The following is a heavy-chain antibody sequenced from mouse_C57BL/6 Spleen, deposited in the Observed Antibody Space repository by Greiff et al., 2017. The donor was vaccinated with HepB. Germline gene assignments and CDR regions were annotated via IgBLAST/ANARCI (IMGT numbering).Heavy chain of an antibody. CDR3: ARDQGYDGYYFDY. D-gene: IGHD2-3*01. Sequence: EVQVVESEGGLVQPGSSMKLSCTASGFTFSDYYMAWVRQVPEKGLEWVANINYDGSSTYYLDSLKSRFIISRDNAKNILYLQMSSLKSEDTATYYCARDQGYDGYYFDYWGQGTTLTVSS. CDR1: GFTFSDYY. V-gene: IGHV5-16*01. CDR2: INYDGSST. J-gene: IGHJ2*01.